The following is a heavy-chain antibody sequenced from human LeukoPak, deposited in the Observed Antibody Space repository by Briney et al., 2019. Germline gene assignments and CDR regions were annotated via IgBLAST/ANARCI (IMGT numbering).Heavy chain of an antibody. V-gene: IGHV4-4*07. CDR3: AREPPGYYDSSGYYVFDY. Sequence: SVTLSLTCTVSGGSISSYYWRWIRQPAGKGLEWIGRIYTSGSTNYNPSLKSRVTMSVDTSKNQFSLKLSPVTAADTAVYYCAREPPGYYDSSGYYVFDYWGQGTLVTVSS. CDR1: GGSISSYY. D-gene: IGHD3-22*01. CDR2: IYTSGST. J-gene: IGHJ4*02.